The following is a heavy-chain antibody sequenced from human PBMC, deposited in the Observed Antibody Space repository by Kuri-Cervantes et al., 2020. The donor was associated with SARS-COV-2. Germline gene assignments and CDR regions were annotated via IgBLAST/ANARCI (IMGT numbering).Heavy chain of an antibody. V-gene: IGHV4-59*08. CDR3: ARGGSGNYPNLLGY. CDR1: GGSISSYY. CDR2: IYYSGST. J-gene: IGHJ4*02. D-gene: IGHD4-11*01. Sequence: SETLSLTCTVSGGSISSYYWSWIRQPPGKGLEWIGYIYYSGSTNYNPSLKSRVTISVDTSKNQFSLKLSSVTAADTAVYYCARGGSGNYPNLLGYWGQGTLVIVSS.